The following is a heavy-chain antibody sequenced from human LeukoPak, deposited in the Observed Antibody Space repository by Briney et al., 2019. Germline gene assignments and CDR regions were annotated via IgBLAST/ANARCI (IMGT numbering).Heavy chain of an antibody. J-gene: IGHJ3*02. CDR3: ARDGVLRYFDWLYINPGGDI. V-gene: IGHV3-7*01. D-gene: IGHD3-9*01. CDR2: IKQDGSEK. Sequence: HPGGSLRLSCAASGFTFSSYWMSWVRQAPGKGLEWVANIKQDGSEKYYVDSVKGRFTISRDNAKNSLYLQMNSLRAEDTAVYYCARDGVLRYFDWLYINPGGDIWGQGTMVTVSS. CDR1: GFTFSSYW.